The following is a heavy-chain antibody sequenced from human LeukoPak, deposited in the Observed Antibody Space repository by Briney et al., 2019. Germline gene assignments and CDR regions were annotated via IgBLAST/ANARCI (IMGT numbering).Heavy chain of an antibody. CDR3: ARAPPTYDFWSYGMDV. Sequence: PSETLSLTCVVSGGSISSGGYSWSWIRQPPGKGLEWIGYIYHSGSTYYNPSLKSRVTVSVDRSKNQFSLKLSSVTAADTAVYYCARAPPTYDFWSYGMDVWGQGTTVTVSS. CDR1: GGSISSGGYS. J-gene: IGHJ6*02. D-gene: IGHD3-3*01. CDR2: IYHSGST. V-gene: IGHV4-30-2*01.